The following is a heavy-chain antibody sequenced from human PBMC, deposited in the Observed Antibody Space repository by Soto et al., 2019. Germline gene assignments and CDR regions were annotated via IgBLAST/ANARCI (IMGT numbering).Heavy chain of an antibody. CDR3: ARSDYADY. J-gene: IGHJ4*02. V-gene: IGHV3-74*03. D-gene: IGHD2-2*01. CDR2: IRSDASST. Sequence: PGGSLRLSCEASGLTFSPYWMHWVRQAPGKGLVWVSRIRSDASSTTYAYSVKGRFTISRDNAKNMLYLQMDSLRAEDTAVYYCARSDYADYGGQGTLVTVSS. CDR1: GLTFSPYW.